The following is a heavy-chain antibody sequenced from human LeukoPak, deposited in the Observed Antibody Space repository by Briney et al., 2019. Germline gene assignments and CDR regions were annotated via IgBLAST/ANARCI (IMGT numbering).Heavy chain of an antibody. D-gene: IGHD5/OR15-5a*01. Sequence: ASVKVSCKASGYHFTGYHVHWVRQAPGQGLEWMGRISTDTGDTDHTQKFQGRLTMTRDTSINTAYMELTRLTSDDTAVYYCAGLGSTVQGRVDPWGQGTPVTVSS. J-gene: IGHJ5*02. V-gene: IGHV1-2*06. CDR1: GYHFTGYH. CDR2: ISTDTGDT. CDR3: AGLGSTVQGRVDP.